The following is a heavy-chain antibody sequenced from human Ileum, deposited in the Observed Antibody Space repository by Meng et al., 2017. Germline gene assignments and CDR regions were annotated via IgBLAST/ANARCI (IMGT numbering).Heavy chain of an antibody. CDR3: ARYNYYDSSGHSNFDY. V-gene: IGHV4-39*01. J-gene: IGHJ4*02. CDR1: GGSISNTNYY. D-gene: IGHD3-22*01. CDR2: IYYNGNP. Sequence: QLQLQESGPGLVKPSETLSLTCTVSGGSISNTNYYWDWIRQPPGKGLEWVGSIYYNGNPYYNPSLKSRVTISIDTSKNQFSLKLSSVTAADTAVYYCARYNYYDSSGHSNFDYWGQGTPVTVSS.